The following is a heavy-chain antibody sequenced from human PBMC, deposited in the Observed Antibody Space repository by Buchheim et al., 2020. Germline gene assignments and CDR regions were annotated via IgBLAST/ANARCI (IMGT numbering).Heavy chain of an antibody. CDR2: ISGSGGST. J-gene: IGHJ6*02. CDR1: GFTFSSYA. CDR3: AKSLLSRTMSSGARQDKGAGYYYYGMDV. V-gene: IGHV3-23*01. Sequence: EVQLLESGGGLVQPGGSLRLSCAASGFTFSSYAMSWVRQAPGKGLEWVSAISGSGGSTYYADSVKGRFTISRDNSKNTLYLLMNSLRAEDTAVYYCAKSLLSRTMSSGARQDKGAGYYYYGMDVWGQGTT. D-gene: IGHD6-19*01.